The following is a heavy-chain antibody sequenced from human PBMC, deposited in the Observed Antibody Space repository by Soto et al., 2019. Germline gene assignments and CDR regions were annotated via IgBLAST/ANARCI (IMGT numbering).Heavy chain of an antibody. CDR3: AKGEYSSSSVNYYYGMDV. CDR2: ISGSGGST. Sequence: GGSLRLSCAASGLTFSSYAMSWVRQAPGKGLEWVSAISGSGGSTYYADSVKGRFTISRDNSKNTLYLQMNSLRAEDTAVYYCAKGEYSSSSVNYYYGMDVWGQGTTVTVSS. J-gene: IGHJ6*02. CDR1: GLTFSSYA. D-gene: IGHD6-6*01. V-gene: IGHV3-23*01.